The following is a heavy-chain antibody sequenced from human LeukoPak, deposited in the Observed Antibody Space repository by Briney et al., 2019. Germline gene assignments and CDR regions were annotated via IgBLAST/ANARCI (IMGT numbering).Heavy chain of an antibody. D-gene: IGHD6-6*01. CDR3: ARGRPFDY. J-gene: IGHJ4*02. CDR2: IYHSGST. V-gene: IGHV4-38-2*02. CDR1: GYSISSGYY. Sequence: KPSETLSLTCTVSGYSISSGYYWGWIRQPPGKGLEWIGSIYHSGSTYYNPSLKGRVTISVDTSKNQFSLKLSSVTAADTAVYYCARGRPFDYWGQGTLVTVSS.